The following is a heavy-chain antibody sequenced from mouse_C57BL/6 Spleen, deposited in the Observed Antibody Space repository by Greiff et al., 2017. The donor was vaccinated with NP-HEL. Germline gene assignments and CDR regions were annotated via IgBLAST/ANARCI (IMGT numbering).Heavy chain of an antibody. CDR3: ARRHYSNYDYAMDY. D-gene: IGHD2-5*01. CDR2: ISNLAYSI. V-gene: IGHV5-15*01. Sequence: EVQVVESGGGLVQPGGSLKLSCAASGFTFSDYGMAWVRQAPRKGPEWVAFISNLAYSIYYADTVTGRFTISRENAKNTLYLEMSSLRSEDTAMYYWARRHYSNYDYAMDYWGQGTSVTVSS. CDR1: GFTFSDYG. J-gene: IGHJ4*01.